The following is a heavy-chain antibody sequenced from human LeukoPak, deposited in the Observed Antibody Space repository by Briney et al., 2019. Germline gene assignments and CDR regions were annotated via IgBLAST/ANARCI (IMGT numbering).Heavy chain of an antibody. Sequence: AAVKVSCQPSGYTFTGYFMHWVRQAPGQGLEWMGWINPNSGGTNYAQKVQGRVTMTRDTSISTAYMELSRLRSDDTAVYYCARDVPGNWFDPWGQGTLVTVSS. CDR3: ARDVPGNWFDP. CDR2: INPNSGGT. J-gene: IGHJ5*02. CDR1: GYTFTGYF. D-gene: IGHD2-2*01. V-gene: IGHV1-2*02.